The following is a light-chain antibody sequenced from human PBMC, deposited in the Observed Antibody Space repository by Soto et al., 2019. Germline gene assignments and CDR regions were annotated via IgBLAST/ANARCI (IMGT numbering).Light chain of an antibody. V-gene: IGLV1-40*01. Sequence: QSVLTQPPSVSGAPGQRVTISCTGGSSNIGAGFDVHWYQQFPGTAPKLLMYGNSNRPSGVPDRFSGSKSGTSASLAITGLQAEDEADYYCQSYDSSLSGVVFGGGTKLTVL. J-gene: IGLJ2*01. CDR3: QSYDSSLSGVV. CDR2: GNS. CDR1: SSNIGAGFD.